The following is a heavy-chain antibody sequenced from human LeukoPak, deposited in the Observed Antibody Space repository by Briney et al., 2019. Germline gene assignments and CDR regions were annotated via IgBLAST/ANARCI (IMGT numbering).Heavy chain of an antibody. CDR3: ARDNPYSESLAADDAFDI. CDR2: ISSSSSYI. D-gene: IGHD1-26*01. Sequence: GRSLRLSCAASGFTFRSYSMNWVRQAPGKGLEWVSSISSSSSYIYYADSVKGRFTISRDNAKNSLYLQMNSLRAEDTAVYYCARDNPYSESLAADDAFDIWGQGTTVTVSS. CDR1: GFTFRSYS. J-gene: IGHJ3*02. V-gene: IGHV3-21*01.